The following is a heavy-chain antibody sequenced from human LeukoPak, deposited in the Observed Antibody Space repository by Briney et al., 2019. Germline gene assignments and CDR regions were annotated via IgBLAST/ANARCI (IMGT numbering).Heavy chain of an antibody. V-gene: IGHV3-23*01. D-gene: IGHD6-13*01. CDR3: AKGSSSWYPFDY. J-gene: IGHJ4*02. CDR2: ISGGGDST. Sequence: GGSLRLSCAASGFTYSSYAMSWVRQAPGKELEWVSAISGGGDSTYFADSVKGRFTISRDNSKNTLYLQMNTLGAEDTAVYYCAKGSSSWYPFDYWGQETLVTVSS. CDR1: GFTYSSYA.